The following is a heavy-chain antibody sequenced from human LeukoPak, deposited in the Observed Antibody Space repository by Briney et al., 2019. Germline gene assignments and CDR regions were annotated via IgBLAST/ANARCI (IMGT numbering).Heavy chain of an antibody. CDR3: ARVVRYYDIREDKYYFDY. D-gene: IGHD3-9*01. CDR2: ISSSGSTI. V-gene: IGHV3-11*04. Sequence: PGGSLRLSCAASGFTFSDYYMSWIRQAPGKGLEWVSYISSSGSTIYYADSVKGRFTISRDNAKNSLYLQMNSLRAEDTAVYYCARVVRYYDIREDKYYFDYWGQGTPVTVSS. J-gene: IGHJ4*02. CDR1: GFTFSDYY.